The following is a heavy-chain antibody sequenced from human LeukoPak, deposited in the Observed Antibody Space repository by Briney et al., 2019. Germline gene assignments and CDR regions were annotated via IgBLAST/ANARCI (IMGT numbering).Heavy chain of an antibody. J-gene: IGHJ4*02. V-gene: IGHV3-15*01. CDR2: IKSKTDGGTT. D-gene: IGHD3-9*01. CDR3: TTEPFEWYAESF. Sequence: GGSLRLSCAASGFTFSNAWMSWVRQAPGKGLEWVGRIKSKTDGGTTDYAAPVKGRFTISRDDSKNTLYLQMNSLKTEDTAVYYCTTEPFEWYAESFWGQGTLVTVSS. CDR1: GFTFSNAW.